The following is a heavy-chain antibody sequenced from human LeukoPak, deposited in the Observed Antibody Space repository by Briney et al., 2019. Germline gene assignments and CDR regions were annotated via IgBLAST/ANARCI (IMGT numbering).Heavy chain of an antibody. Sequence: PSETLSLTCTVSGGSISSYYWNWIRQPARKGLEWIGRIHTSGSTNYNPSLKSRVTMSVDTSKNQFSLKLSSVTAADTAVYYCARVVTPTNYYYYYGMDVWGQGTTVTVSS. D-gene: IGHD3-10*01. J-gene: IGHJ6*02. CDR2: IHTSGST. CDR3: ARVVTPTNYYYYYGMDV. V-gene: IGHV4-4*07. CDR1: GGSISSYY.